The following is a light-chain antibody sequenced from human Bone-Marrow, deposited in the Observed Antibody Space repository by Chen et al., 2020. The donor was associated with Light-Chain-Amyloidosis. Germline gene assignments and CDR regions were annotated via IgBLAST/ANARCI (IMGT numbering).Light chain of an antibody. CDR1: QSVSSNY. V-gene: IGKV3-20*01. Sequence: DMVLTQSPGTLSLSPAQRATLSCWASQSVSSNYLAWYQQNPGQAPRLLIYGASSRATGIPDRFSGSGSGTDFTLTISRLEPEDFAVYYCQHYGGSLWTFGQGTKVEIK. CDR2: GAS. J-gene: IGKJ1*01. CDR3: QHYGGSLWT.